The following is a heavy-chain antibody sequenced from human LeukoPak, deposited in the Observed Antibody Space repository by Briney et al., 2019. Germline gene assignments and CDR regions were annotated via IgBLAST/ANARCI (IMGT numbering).Heavy chain of an antibody. D-gene: IGHD3-22*01. CDR2: ISWNSGSI. V-gene: IGHV3-9*01. CDR1: GFTFDDYA. J-gene: IGHJ4*02. Sequence: GRSLRLSCAASGFTFDDYAMHWVRQAPGKGLEWVSGISWNSGSIGYADSVKGRFTISRDNAKNSLYLQMNSLRAEDTALYYCAKGNTHDSSGYPNYWGQGTLVTVSS. CDR3: AKGNTHDSSGYPNY.